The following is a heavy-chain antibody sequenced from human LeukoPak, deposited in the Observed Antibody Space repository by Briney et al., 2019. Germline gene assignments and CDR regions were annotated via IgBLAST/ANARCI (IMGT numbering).Heavy chain of an antibody. J-gene: IGHJ4*02. CDR3: AGAPNQHYFDY. V-gene: IGHV4-59*01. CDR2: IHYTGTT. CDR1: GASITSYY. Sequence: SETLSLTCTVTGASITSYYWKWIRQPPGKGREYIGHIHYTGTTDYNPSLKSRVPMSVATSKNPFSLRLISVTASATAVYSCAGAPNQHYFDYWGQGSLVAVSS.